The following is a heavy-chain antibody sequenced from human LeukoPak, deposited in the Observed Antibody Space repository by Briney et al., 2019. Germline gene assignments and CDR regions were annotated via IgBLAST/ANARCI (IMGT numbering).Heavy chain of an antibody. CDR3: ARGGYEQLDY. J-gene: IGHJ4*02. V-gene: IGHV3-21*04. Sequence: GGSLRLSCAASGITFSSDSMNWVRQAPGKGLEWVSSISSGSNYIYYADSVKGRFTISRDNAKNSLYPQMNSLRAEDTAVYYCARGGYEQLDYWGQGTLVTVSP. CDR1: GITFSSDS. CDR2: ISSGSNYI. D-gene: IGHD5-12*01.